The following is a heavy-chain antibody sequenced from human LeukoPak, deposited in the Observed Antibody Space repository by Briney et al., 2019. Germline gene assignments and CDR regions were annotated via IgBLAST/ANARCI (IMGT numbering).Heavy chain of an antibody. D-gene: IGHD5-12*01. CDR3: ARGVWWLAYYFDY. Sequence: KPSETLSLTCTVSGGSISSRSYYWGWIRQPPGKGLEWIGSFSDSGSTNYNPSLKSRVTISVDTSKNQFSLKLSSVTAADTAVYYCARGVWWLAYYFDYWGQGTLVTVSS. CDR2: FSDSGST. V-gene: IGHV4-39*07. CDR1: GGSISSRSYY. J-gene: IGHJ4*02.